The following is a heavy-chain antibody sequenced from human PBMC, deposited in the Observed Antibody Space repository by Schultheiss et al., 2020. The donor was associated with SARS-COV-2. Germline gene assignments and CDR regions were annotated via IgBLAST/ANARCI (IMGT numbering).Heavy chain of an antibody. CDR3: ARPQSGSWRYPLYY. D-gene: IGHD6-13*01. CDR1: GGSISSSSYY. Sequence: SQTLSLTCTVSGGSISSSSYYWGWIRQPPGKGLEWIGSIYYSGSTYYNPSLKSRVTISVDTSKNQFSLKLSSVTAADTAVYYCARPQSGSWRYPLYYWGQGTLVTVSS. J-gene: IGHJ4*02. V-gene: IGHV4-39*01. CDR2: IYYSGST.